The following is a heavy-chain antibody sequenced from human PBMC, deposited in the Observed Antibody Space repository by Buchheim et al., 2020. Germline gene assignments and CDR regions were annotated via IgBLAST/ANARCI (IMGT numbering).Heavy chain of an antibody. CDR1: GFTFSSCS. V-gene: IGHV3-21*01. CDR2: ISSSSTYI. D-gene: IGHD1-1*01. J-gene: IGHJ5*02. CDR3: ARGRGYFYSNEDNWPDP. Sequence: EVQLMESGGGLVKPGGSLRLSCAASGFTFSSCSMNWVRHAPGKGLEWVSSISSSSTYIYYADSVKGRFTISRDNAKNSVYLQMNSLRAEDTAMYYCARGRGYFYSNEDNWPDPWGQGTL.